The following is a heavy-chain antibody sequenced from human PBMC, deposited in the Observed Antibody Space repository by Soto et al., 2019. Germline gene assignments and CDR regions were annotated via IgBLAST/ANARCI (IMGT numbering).Heavy chain of an antibody. D-gene: IGHD5-12*01. J-gene: IGHJ6*02. CDR3: ARGGDVNYFHGMDV. CDR1: GYTFTSYG. Sequence: QVQLVQSGGEVKEPGASVKLSCTASGYTFTSYGISWVRRAPGQGLEWMGWISAYNGKTNFAQSVQGRVTMTTDTSTRTAYMDLRSLRSDDTAVYYCARGGDVNYFHGMDVWGQGTTVTVSS. CDR2: ISAYNGKT. V-gene: IGHV1-18*01.